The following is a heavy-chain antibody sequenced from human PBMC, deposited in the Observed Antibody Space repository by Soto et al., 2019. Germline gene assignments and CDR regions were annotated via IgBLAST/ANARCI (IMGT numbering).Heavy chain of an antibody. CDR2: IYYSGST. Sequence: QVQLQESGPGLVKPSQTLSLTCTVSGGSISSGGYYWSWIRQHPGKGLEWIGYIYYSGSTYYNPSLKRRVTLSVDTSKNQFSLKLSAVTAADTAVYYCARDRSAAAGPYYYYGMDVWGQGTTVTVSS. CDR1: GGSISSGGYY. V-gene: IGHV4-31*03. J-gene: IGHJ6*02. D-gene: IGHD6-13*01. CDR3: ARDRSAAAGPYYYYGMDV.